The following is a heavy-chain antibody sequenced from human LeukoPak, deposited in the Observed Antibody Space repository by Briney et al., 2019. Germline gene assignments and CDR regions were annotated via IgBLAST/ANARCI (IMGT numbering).Heavy chain of an antibody. J-gene: IGHJ3*02. CDR2: IYHSGST. V-gene: IGHV4-30-2*01. Sequence: SQTLSLTCAVSGGSISSGGYYWSWIRQPPGKGLEWIGYIYHSGSTYYNPSLKSRVTISVDRSKNQFSLKLSSVTAADTAVYYCASREAGIGAFDIWGQGTMVTVSP. D-gene: IGHD6-13*01. CDR1: GGSISSGGYY. CDR3: ASREAGIGAFDI.